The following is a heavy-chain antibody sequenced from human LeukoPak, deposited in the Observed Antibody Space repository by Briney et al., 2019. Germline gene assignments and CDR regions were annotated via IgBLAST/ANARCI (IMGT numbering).Heavy chain of an antibody. CDR3: ARPMGIAAAGSFDY. D-gene: IGHD6-13*01. J-gene: IGHJ4*02. Sequence: PSETLSLTCTVSGGSISSSSYYWGWIRQPPGKGLEWIGSIYYSGSTYYNPSLKSRVTISVDTSKNQFSLKLSSVTAADTAVYYCARPMGIAAAGSFDYWGQGTLVTVSS. V-gene: IGHV4-39*01. CDR2: IYYSGST. CDR1: GGSISSSSYY.